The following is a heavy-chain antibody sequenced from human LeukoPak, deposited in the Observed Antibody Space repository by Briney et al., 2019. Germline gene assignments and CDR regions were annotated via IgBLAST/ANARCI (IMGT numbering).Heavy chain of an antibody. CDR3: ARELATMLYYFDY. CDR2: IYTSGST. Sequence: KTSQTLSLTCTVSGGSISSGSYYWSWIRQPAGKGLEWIGRIYTSGSTNYNPSLKSRVTISVDTSKNQFSLKLSSVTAADTAVYSCARELATMLYYFDYWGQGTLVTVSS. V-gene: IGHV4-61*02. J-gene: IGHJ4*02. CDR1: GGSISSGSYY. D-gene: IGHD5-24*01.